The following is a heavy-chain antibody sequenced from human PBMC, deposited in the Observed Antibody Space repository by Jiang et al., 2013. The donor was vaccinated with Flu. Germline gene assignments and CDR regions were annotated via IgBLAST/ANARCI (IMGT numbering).Heavy chain of an antibody. V-gene: IGHV4-59*01. CDR1: GGSISTYY. CDR2: IFHNGTT. D-gene: IGHD3/OR15-3a*01. CDR3: ARRSCFGHLPSGVYEREPFDF. Sequence: SGGSISTYYWTWLRRPPGKGLEWIGFIFHNGTTKYNPSLEGRVTMSLDTSWNQFSLNLISVTAADTAVYYCARRSCFGHLPSGVYEREPFDFWGQGTLVTVSS. J-gene: IGHJ4*02.